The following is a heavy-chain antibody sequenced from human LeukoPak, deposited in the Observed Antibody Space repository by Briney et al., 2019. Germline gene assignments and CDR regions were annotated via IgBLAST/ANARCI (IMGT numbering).Heavy chain of an antibody. CDR3: AKGYYGSGSYGWFDY. V-gene: IGHV3-23*01. CDR1: GFTFSSYG. CDR2: ISGSGDRT. Sequence: GGSLRLSCAASGFTFSSYGMTWVRQAPGKGLEWVSTISGSGDRTYYADSVKGRFTISRDNSKNTLFLHMNSLRAEDTAVYSCAKGYYGSGSYGWFDYWGQGTLVTVSS. D-gene: IGHD3-10*01. J-gene: IGHJ4*02.